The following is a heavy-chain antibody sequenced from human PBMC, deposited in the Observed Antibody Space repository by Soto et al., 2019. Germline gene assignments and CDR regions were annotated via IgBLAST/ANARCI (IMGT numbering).Heavy chain of an antibody. V-gene: IGHV4-31*03. CDR3: ARSSQSTVTNFDY. CDR2: IYYSGSN. J-gene: IGHJ4*02. CDR1: GGSISSGGYY. D-gene: IGHD4-17*01. Sequence: QVQLQESGPGLVKPSQTLSLPCTVSGGSISSGGYYWSWIRQQPGKGLEWIGYIYYSGSNYYNPYLKSRVTISVDTSKNQFSLKLSSVTAADTAVYYCARSSQSTVTNFDYLGQRTLVTLSS.